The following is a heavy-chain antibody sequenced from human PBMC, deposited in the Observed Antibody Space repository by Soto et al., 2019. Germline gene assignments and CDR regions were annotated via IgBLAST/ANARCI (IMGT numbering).Heavy chain of an antibody. J-gene: IGHJ4*02. CDR2: INAGNGNT. CDR1: GYTFTSYG. Sequence: ASVKVSCKASGYTFTSYGMHWVRQAPGQRLEWMGWINAGNGNTKYSQKFQGRVTITRDTSASTAYMELSSLRSEDTAVYYCARDLGYLVVPAAPLVWGQGTLVTVSS. CDR3: ARDLGYLVVPAAPLV. D-gene: IGHD2-2*01. V-gene: IGHV1-3*01.